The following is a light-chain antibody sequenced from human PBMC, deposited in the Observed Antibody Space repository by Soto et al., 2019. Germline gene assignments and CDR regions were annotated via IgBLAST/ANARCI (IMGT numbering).Light chain of an antibody. J-gene: IGKJ1*01. CDR2: DVS. CDR1: QSVSGW. Sequence: DIQMTQSPSALSASVGDTVTITCRASQSVSGWLARYQQKPGKAPKLLIYDVSALPRGVPPRFSGSGSGTQFPLTISGLQPDDFATYYCQQYESFSATFGPGTKV. CDR3: QQYESFSAT. V-gene: IGKV1-5*01.